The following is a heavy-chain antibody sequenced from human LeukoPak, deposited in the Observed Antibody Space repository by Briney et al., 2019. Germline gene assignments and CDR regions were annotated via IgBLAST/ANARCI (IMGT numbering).Heavy chain of an antibody. CDR2: ISYDGSNK. CDR3: ARGGDYVWGSLYYFDY. D-gene: IGHD3-16*01. J-gene: IGHJ4*02. Sequence: GGSLRLSCAASGFTFSSYAMHWVRQAPGKGLEWVAVISYDGSNKYYADSVKGRFTISRDNSKNTLYLQMNSLRAEDTAVYYCARGGDYVWGSLYYFDYWGQGTLVTVSS. V-gene: IGHV3-30*04. CDR1: GFTFSSYA.